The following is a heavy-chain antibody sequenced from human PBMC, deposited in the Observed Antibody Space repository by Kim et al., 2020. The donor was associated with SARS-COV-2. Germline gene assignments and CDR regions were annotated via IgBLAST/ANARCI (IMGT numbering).Heavy chain of an antibody. CDR1: GFTFSSYA. J-gene: IGHJ4*02. CDR3: ARETVTTSLFFDY. Sequence: GGSLRLSCAASGFTFSSYAMHWVRHAPGKGLEWVAVISYDGSNKYYADSVKGRFTISRDNSKNTLYLQMNSLRAEDTAVYYCARETVTTSLFFDYWGQGT. V-gene: IGHV3-30-3*01. CDR2: ISYDGSNK. D-gene: IGHD4-17*01.